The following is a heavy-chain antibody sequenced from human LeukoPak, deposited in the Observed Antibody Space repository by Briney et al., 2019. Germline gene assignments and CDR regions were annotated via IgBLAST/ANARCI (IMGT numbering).Heavy chain of an antibody. Sequence: AGGSLRLSCAASGFTFSSYDMYWVRQAPGKGLEWVAAISYDGSDKYYADSVKGRFTISRDKSKNTLYLQMSSLRPEDTAVYYCAKSTVALDYWGQGTLVTVSS. CDR2: ISYDGSDK. CDR3: AKSTVALDY. V-gene: IGHV3-30*18. D-gene: IGHD4-23*01. J-gene: IGHJ4*02. CDR1: GFTFSSYD.